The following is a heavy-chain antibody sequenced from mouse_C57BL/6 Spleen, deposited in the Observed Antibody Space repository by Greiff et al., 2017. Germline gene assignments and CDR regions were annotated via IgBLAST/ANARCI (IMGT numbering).Heavy chain of an antibody. CDR1: GFTFSDYG. V-gene: IGHV5-17*01. D-gene: IGHD4-1*01. Sequence: EVKLEESGGGLVKPGGSLKLSCAASGFTFSDYGMHWVRQAPEKGLGWVAYLSSGSSTIYYADTVQGRFTISRDNAKNSLFLQMTSLRSEDTAMYYCASSWDPYAMDYWGQGTSVTVSS. J-gene: IGHJ4*01. CDR3: ASSWDPYAMDY. CDR2: LSSGSSTI.